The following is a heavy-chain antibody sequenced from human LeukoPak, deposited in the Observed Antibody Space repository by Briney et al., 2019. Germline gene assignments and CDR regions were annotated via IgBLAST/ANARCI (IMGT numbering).Heavy chain of an antibody. V-gene: IGHV2-5*02. D-gene: IGHD3-22*01. CDR2: IYWDDDK. CDR1: GFPLSTSGVA. Sequence: SGPTLVNPTQTLTLTCTFSGFPLSTSGVAVGWIRQPPGKALEWLALIYWDDDKRYSPSLKSRLTITKDTSKNQVVLTMTNMDPVDTATYYCSHCTYYYDSSGSPRAFDIWGQGTMVTVSS. CDR3: SHCTYYYDSSGSPRAFDI. J-gene: IGHJ3*02.